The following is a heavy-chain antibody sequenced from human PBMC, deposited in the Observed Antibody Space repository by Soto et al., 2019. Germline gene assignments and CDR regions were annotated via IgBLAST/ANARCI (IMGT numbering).Heavy chain of an antibody. Sequence: QVQLQESGPGLVKPSETLSLTCTVSGGSLSTYYWSWIRQPPGKGLEWIGYIYYSGSTNYNPSLKCRFIISVDTAKNQFPLQLTSVPAADTAVYYCARDRVGAVAGGDAFDIWGQGTMVTVSS. CDR3: ARDRVGAVAGGDAFDI. J-gene: IGHJ3*02. D-gene: IGHD6-19*01. V-gene: IGHV4-59*01. CDR1: GGSLSTYY. CDR2: IYYSGST.